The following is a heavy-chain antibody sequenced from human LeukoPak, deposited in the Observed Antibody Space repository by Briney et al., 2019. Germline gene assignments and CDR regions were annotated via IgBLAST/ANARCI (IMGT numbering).Heavy chain of an antibody. CDR2: ISGSGGRT. D-gene: IGHD4-17*01. Sequence: GGSLRLSCAASGFTFSSYAMSWVRQAPGKGLEWVSSISGSGGRTYHADSVKGRVTISRDNSKNTLYLQMNSLRAEDTAVYYCATPPTVTRNYWGQGILVTVSS. V-gene: IGHV3-23*01. CDR3: ATPPTVTRNY. CDR1: GFTFSSYA. J-gene: IGHJ4*02.